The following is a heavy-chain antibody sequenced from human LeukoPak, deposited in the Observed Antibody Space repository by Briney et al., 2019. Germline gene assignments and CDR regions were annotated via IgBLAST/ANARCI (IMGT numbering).Heavy chain of an antibody. Sequence: GGSLRLSCTASGFTFSNNAMSWVRQAPGKGLEWVSAFAGGSGSTTYYSDSVKGRFTISRDNSKNTLYLQMNSLRAEDTAVYYCVRTVGWGQGTLVTVSS. D-gene: IGHD2-15*01. V-gene: IGHV3-23*01. CDR2: FAGGSGSTT. J-gene: IGHJ4*02. CDR3: VRTVG. CDR1: GFTFSNNA.